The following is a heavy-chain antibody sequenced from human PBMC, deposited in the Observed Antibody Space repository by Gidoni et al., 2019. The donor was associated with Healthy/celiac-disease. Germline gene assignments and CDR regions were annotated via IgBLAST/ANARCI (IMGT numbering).Heavy chain of an antibody. CDR2: IYSGGST. Sequence: EVQLVESGGGLIQPGGSLRLSCAASGFTVSIHHMSWVRQAPGKGLEWVSVIYSGGSTYYADSVQGRFTISRDNSKNTLYLQMNSLRAEDTAVYYCARDPVVVTANYYYYYGMDVWGQGTTVTVSS. J-gene: IGHJ6*02. CDR3: ARDPVVVTANYYYYYGMDV. CDR1: GFTVSIHH. V-gene: IGHV3-53*01. D-gene: IGHD2-21*02.